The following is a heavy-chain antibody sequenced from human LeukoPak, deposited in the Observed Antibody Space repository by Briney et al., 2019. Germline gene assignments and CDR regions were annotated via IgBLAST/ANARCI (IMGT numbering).Heavy chain of an antibody. V-gene: IGHV3-23*01. Sequence: PGGSLRLSCAASGFTFSSYAMSWVRQAPGKGLEWVSAISGSGGSTYYADSVKGRFTISRDNSKNTLYLQMNSLRAEDTAVYYCAKVVGYCGSTSCFGWFDPWGQGTLVTVSS. CDR3: AKVVGYCGSTSCFGWFDP. CDR1: GFTFSSYA. CDR2: ISGSGGST. D-gene: IGHD2-2*01. J-gene: IGHJ5*02.